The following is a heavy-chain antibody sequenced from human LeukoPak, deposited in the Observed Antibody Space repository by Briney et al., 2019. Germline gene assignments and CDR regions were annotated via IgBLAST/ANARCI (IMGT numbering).Heavy chain of an antibody. Sequence: SSETLSLTCTVSGGSISSYYWSWIRRPPGKGLEWIGYIYYSGSTNYNPSLKSRVTISVDTSKNQFSLKLNSVTAADTAVYYCARGESSPPSYYYYMDVWGKGTTVTVSS. CDR3: ARGESSPPSYYYYMDV. D-gene: IGHD6-13*01. J-gene: IGHJ6*03. CDR2: IYYSGST. V-gene: IGHV4-59*01. CDR1: GGSISSYY.